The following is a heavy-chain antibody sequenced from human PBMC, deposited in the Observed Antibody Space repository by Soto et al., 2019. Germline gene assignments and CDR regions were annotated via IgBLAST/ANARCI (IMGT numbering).Heavy chain of an antibody. CDR3: ATWLLREHAFDI. V-gene: IGHV3-23*01. Sequence: EVQLLESGGGIVQSGGSLRLSCTASGFTFNSYAMTWVRQAPGKGLEWVAGISGNGRKTSYADSVKGRFSISRDNPKKTVYLQMNNLSPEDTAVYYCATWLLREHAFDIWGLGTMVTVSS. CDR1: GFTFNSYA. D-gene: IGHD2-15*01. J-gene: IGHJ3*02. CDR2: ISGNGRKT.